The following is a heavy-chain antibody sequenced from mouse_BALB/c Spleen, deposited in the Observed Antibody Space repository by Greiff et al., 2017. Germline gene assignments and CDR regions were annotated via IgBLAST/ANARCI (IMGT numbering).Heavy chain of an antibody. D-gene: IGHD2-14*01. J-gene: IGHJ3*01. CDR1: GYTFTSYW. CDR2: INPGNSDT. Sequence: VQLQESGTVLARPGASVKMSCKASGYTFTSYWLHWVKQRPGQGLEWIGAINPGNSDTSYNQKFKGKAKLTAVTSTSTAYMELSSLTNEDSAVYYCTRVGDYRYDGTYWGQGTLVTVSA. CDR3: TRVGDYRYDGTY. V-gene: IGHV1-5*01.